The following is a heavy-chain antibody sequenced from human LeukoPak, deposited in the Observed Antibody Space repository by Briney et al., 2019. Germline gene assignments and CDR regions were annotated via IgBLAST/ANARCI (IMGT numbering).Heavy chain of an antibody. CDR1: GGSFSGYY. D-gene: IGHD2-15*01. CDR2: INHSGST. Sequence: SETLSLTCAVYGGSFSGYYWSWIRQPPGKGLEWIGEINHSGSTNYNPSLKSRVTISVDTSKNQFSLKLSPVTAADTAVYYCARGRDIVVVVAANTSSIWEFDPWGQGTLVTVSS. V-gene: IGHV4-34*01. CDR3: ARGRDIVVVVAANTSSIWEFDP. J-gene: IGHJ5*02.